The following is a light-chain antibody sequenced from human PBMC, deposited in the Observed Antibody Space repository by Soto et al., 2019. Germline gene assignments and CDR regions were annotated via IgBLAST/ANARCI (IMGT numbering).Light chain of an antibody. Sequence: HSALTQPASVSGSPGQSITISCTGTSSDVGGYNYVSWYQQHPGKAPKLMIYDVSNRPSGVSNRFSGSKSGNTASLTISGLQAEDEADYYCSSDTSSTVVFGGGTKLTVL. CDR1: SSDVGGYNY. CDR3: SSDTSSTVV. J-gene: IGLJ2*01. CDR2: DVS. V-gene: IGLV2-14*01.